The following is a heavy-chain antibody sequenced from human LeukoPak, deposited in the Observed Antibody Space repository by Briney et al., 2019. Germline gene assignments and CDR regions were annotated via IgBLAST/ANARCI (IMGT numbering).Heavy chain of an antibody. V-gene: IGHV3-21*04. CDR2: ISSSSSYI. J-gene: IGHJ4*02. CDR3: AKKGGPRAARPSDY. D-gene: IGHD6-6*01. Sequence: PGGSLRLSCAASGFTFSSYSMSWVRQAPGKGLEWVSSISSSSSYIYYADSVKGRFTISRDNSKNTLYLQMNSLRAEDTAVYYCAKKGGPRAARPSDYWGQGTLVTVSS. CDR1: GFTFSSYS.